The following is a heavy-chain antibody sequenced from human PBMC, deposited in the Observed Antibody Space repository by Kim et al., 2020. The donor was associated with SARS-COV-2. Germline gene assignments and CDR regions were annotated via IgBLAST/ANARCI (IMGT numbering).Heavy chain of an antibody. D-gene: IGHD1-1*01. CDR2: IWYDGSNK. Sequence: GGSLRLSCAASGFTFSSYGMHWVRQAPGKGLEWVAVIWYDGSNKYYADSVKGRFTISRDNSKNTLYLQMNSLRAEDTAVYYCAKGVLERHVYYYYYGMDVWGQGTTVTVSS. CDR1: GFTFSSYG. J-gene: IGHJ6*02. V-gene: IGHV3-33*06. CDR3: AKGVLERHVYYYYYGMDV.